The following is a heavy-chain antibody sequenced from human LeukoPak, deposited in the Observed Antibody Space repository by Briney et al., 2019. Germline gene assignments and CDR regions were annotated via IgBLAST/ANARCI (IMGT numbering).Heavy chain of an antibody. D-gene: IGHD2-2*01. CDR1: GGTFSSYA. J-gene: IGHJ4*02. CDR2: IIPIFGTA. Sequence: SVKVSCKAPGGTFSSYAISWVRQAPGQGLEWMGGIIPIFGTANYAQKFQGRVTITADKSTSTAYMELSSLRSEDTAVYYCAREKDIVVVPAARGGFDYWGQGTLVTVSS. V-gene: IGHV1-69*06. CDR3: AREKDIVVVPAARGGFDY.